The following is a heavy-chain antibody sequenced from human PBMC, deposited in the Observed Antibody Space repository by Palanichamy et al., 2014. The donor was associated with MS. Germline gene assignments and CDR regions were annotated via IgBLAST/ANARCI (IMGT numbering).Heavy chain of an antibody. CDR3: ARGEEFSSGLAY. J-gene: IGHJ4*02. CDR2: IDSRGSA. Sequence: QVQLQESGPGLVKPSQTLSLTCTVSGGSINSGGYYRSWIRQPAGKGLEWIGRIDSRGSAGYSPYLKSRVTISVDSSKTQFSLKLSSVTAADTAVYYCARGEEFSSGLAYWGQGTLVTVSS. V-gene: IGHV4-61*02. CDR1: GGSINSGGYY. D-gene: IGHD3-22*01.